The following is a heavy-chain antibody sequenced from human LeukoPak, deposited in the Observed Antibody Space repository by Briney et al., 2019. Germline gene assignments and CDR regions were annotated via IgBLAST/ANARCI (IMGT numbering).Heavy chain of an antibody. CDR3: TWDRRADNWNQGRFDC. Sequence: TGGSLRLSCAASGFTFSSYEMNWVRQAPGKGLEWVGNINQDGSETNYVDPVEGRFTISRDNAENSLYLQMNSLRAEDTAVYYCTWDRRADNWNQGRFDCWGQGTLVTVSS. CDR1: GFTFSSYE. J-gene: IGHJ4*02. CDR2: INQDGSET. D-gene: IGHD1-1*01. V-gene: IGHV3-7*04.